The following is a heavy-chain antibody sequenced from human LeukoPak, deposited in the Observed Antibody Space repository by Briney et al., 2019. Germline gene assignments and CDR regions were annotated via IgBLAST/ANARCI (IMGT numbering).Heavy chain of an antibody. D-gene: IGHD3-9*01. V-gene: IGHV3-7*01. CDR2: IKLDGSEK. CDR1: GFTFSSDW. Sequence: GGSLRLSCAASGFTFSSDWMSWVRQAPGKGLEWVANIKLDGSEKYYVDSVKGRFTISRDNAKNSLYLQMNSLRAGDTAVYYCARVRYFDWLLDYWGQGTLVTVSS. J-gene: IGHJ4*02. CDR3: ARVRYFDWLLDY.